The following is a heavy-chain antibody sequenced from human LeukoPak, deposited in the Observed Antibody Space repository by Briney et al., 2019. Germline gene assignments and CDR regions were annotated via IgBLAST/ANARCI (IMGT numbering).Heavy chain of an antibody. CDR2: ISSSGSYI. Sequence: GGSLRLSCAASGFTFSSYSMNWVRQAPGKGLEWVSSISSSGSYIYYADSVKGRFTISRDNAKNSLYLQMNSLRAEDTAVYYCASPGGRGCSSTSCAGYAFDIWGQGTMVTVSS. CDR1: GFTFSSYS. CDR3: ASPGGRGCSSTSCAGYAFDI. D-gene: IGHD2-2*01. V-gene: IGHV3-21*01. J-gene: IGHJ3*02.